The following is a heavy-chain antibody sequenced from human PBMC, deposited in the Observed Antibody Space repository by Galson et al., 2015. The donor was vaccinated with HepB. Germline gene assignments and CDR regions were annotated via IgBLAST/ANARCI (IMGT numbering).Heavy chain of an antibody. V-gene: IGHV3-13*01. CDR2: IGTAGDT. D-gene: IGHD4-17*01. CDR1: AFTLSSYD. CDR3: ARDGGNYGDYVRNYYMDV. J-gene: IGHJ6*03. Sequence: SLRLSCAASAFTLSSYDMHWVRQPTGRGLEWVSAIGTAGDTYYPGSVKGRFTISRENAKNSLYLQMNSLRAEDTAVYYCARDGGNYGDYVRNYYMDVWGKGTTVTVSS.